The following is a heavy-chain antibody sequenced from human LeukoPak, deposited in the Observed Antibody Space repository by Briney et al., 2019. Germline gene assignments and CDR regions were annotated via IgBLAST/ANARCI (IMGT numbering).Heavy chain of an antibody. Sequence: PSETLSLTCSVSGDSVSRSDSYLDWIRQPPGKGLEWIGTIYYSGRTYYSPSLKSRVTMSVDPSNNQFSLTLRSATAADTAVYYCARRRYYDGSGYLEWGQGTLLSVSS. CDR1: GDSVSRSDSY. J-gene: IGHJ1*01. CDR2: IYYSGRT. CDR3: ARRRYYDGSGYLE. D-gene: IGHD3-22*01. V-gene: IGHV4-39*01.